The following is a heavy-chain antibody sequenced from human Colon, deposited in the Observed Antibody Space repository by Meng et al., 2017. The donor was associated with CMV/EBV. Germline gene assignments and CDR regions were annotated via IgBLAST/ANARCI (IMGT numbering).Heavy chain of an antibody. D-gene: IGHD5-12*01. Sequence: GGSLRLSCAASGFSFSSSSMHWVRQAPGKGLEYVSAISSDGRSKYYADSLKGRFTISRDNSKSTLHLQMSNLRPGDTALYYCVKGRGYNGYAADVWGQGTLVTVSS. CDR1: GFSFSSSS. CDR3: VKGRGYNGYAADV. J-gene: IGHJ4*02. V-gene: IGHV3-64*02. CDR2: ISSDGRSK.